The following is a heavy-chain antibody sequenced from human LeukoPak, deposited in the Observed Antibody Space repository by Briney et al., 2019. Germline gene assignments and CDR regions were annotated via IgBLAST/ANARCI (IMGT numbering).Heavy chain of an antibody. J-gene: IGHJ3*02. D-gene: IGHD2/OR15-2a*01. CDR2: IYTSGST. CDR3: ARDRISAVADAFDI. Sequence: SETLSLTCSVSGGSLSGYYWSWIRQPAGKGLEWIGRIYTSGSTNYSPSLQSRVTMSVDTSKNQFSLKLSSVTAADTAVYYCARDRISAVADAFDIWGQGTMVTVSS. V-gene: IGHV4-4*07. CDR1: GGSLSGYY.